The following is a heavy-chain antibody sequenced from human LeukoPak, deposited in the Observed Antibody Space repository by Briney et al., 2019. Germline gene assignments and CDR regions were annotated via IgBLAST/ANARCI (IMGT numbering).Heavy chain of an antibody. D-gene: IGHD5-24*01. CDR2: VSSYNGDT. CDR1: GYTFNNYG. CDR3: ARDLGSRDGYNPPNLFDS. V-gene: IGHV1-18*01. Sequence: ASVRVSCKASGYTFNNYGISWVRQAPGQGLEWMGWVSSYNGDTNYAQKFQGRVTITADESTSTAYMELSSLRSEDTAVYYCARDLGSRDGYNPPNLFDSWGQGTLVTVSS. J-gene: IGHJ4*02.